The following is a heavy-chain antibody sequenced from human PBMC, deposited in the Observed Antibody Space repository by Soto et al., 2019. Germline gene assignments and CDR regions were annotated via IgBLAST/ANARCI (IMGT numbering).Heavy chain of an antibody. CDR2: ISGSGGST. CDR3: AKEVSLGSTVDLGY. CDR1: GVTFSIFA. Sequence: GGSRRLSCAASGVTFSIFAMSWVRQSPGKGLEWVSTISGSGGSTYYADAVKGRFSISRDNSMGTLYLQMKSLRVEDTAIYYCAKEVSLGSTVDLGYWGQGTMLTV. J-gene: IGHJ4*02. V-gene: IGHV3-23*01. D-gene: IGHD7-27*01.